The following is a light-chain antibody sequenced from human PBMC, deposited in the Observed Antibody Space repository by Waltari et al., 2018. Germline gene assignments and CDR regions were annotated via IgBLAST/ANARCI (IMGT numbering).Light chain of an antibody. Sequence: DIYFTQFPSSLSAYVGGRVTITCQATQDIRNYLNWYQQKPGKAPQLLVYDASHLQSGVPSRFTGSRSGTYFTLPINNVQPEDAATYYCHQYEKVPLTFGGGTKVDI. CDR3: HQYEKVPLT. J-gene: IGKJ4*01. V-gene: IGKV1-33*01. CDR2: DAS. CDR1: QDIRNY.